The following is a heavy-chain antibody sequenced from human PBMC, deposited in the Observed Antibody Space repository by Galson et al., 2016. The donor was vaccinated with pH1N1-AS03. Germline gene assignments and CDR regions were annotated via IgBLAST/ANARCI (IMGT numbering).Heavy chain of an antibody. J-gene: IGHJ5*02. CDR1: GDSISSGDYS. V-gene: IGHV4-30-2*01. CDR3: AGDRTYCSGGSCYADGYDP. D-gene: IGHD2-15*01. Sequence: TLSLTCVVSGDSISSGDYSWSWIRQTPGKGLESIGYIYESGRTYFSPSLKSRVTISIDRSKNQFSLELKSVTAADTAVYYCAGDRTYCSGGSCYADGYDPWGQGILVTVSS. CDR2: IYESGRT.